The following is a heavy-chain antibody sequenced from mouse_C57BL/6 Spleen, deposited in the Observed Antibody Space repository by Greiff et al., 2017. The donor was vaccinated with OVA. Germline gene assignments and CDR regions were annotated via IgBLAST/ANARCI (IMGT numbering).Heavy chain of an antibody. CDR1: GYTFTDHT. CDR2: IYPRDGST. CDR3: ATYGNPHYYAMDY. J-gene: IGHJ4*01. Sequence: VQLQQSAAELVKPGASVKISCKVSGYTFTDHTIHWMKQRPEQGLEWIGYIYPRDGSTKYNEKFKGKATLTADKSSSTAYMQLNSLTSEDSAVYFCATYGNPHYYAMDYWGQGTSVTVSS. V-gene: IGHV1-78*01. D-gene: IGHD2-1*01.